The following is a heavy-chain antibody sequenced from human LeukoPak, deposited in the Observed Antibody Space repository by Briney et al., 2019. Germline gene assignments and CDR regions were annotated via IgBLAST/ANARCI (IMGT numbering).Heavy chain of an antibody. CDR1: GYTFTGYY. V-gene: IGHV1-2*06. D-gene: IGHD6-13*01. Sequence: GASVKVSCKASGYTFTGYYMHLVRQAPGQGLEWMGRINPNSGGTNYAQKFQGRVTMTRDTSISTAYMELSRLRSDDTAVYYCAREYPGIAAAVDYWGQGTLVTVSS. J-gene: IGHJ4*02. CDR3: AREYPGIAAAVDY. CDR2: INPNSGGT.